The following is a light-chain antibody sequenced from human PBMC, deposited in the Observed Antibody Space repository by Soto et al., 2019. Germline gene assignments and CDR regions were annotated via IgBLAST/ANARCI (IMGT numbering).Light chain of an antibody. CDR1: QSVSKS. J-gene: IGKJ3*01. CDR3: QQYGSSPFT. V-gene: IGKV3-20*01. CDR2: GAS. Sequence: EIVMTQSHGTLSSSLLERAPIXWRASQSVSKSLAWYQQKPGQAPRLLIYGASNRDTGIPARFSGSGSGTDFTLTISRLEPEDFAVYYCQQYGSSPFTFGPGTKVDIK.